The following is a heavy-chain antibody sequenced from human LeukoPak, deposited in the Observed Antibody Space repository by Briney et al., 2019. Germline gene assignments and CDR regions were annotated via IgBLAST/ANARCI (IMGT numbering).Heavy chain of an antibody. CDR3: AKSSYYDSSGFYREYYFDY. Sequence: PGGSLRLSCAASGFTFSSYAMSWVRQAPGKGPEWVSAISGSGGSTHYADSVKGRFTISRDNSKNTLYLQTNSLRAGDTAVYYCAKSSYYDSSGFYREYYFDYWGQGTLVPVSS. D-gene: IGHD3-22*01. V-gene: IGHV3-23*01. CDR2: ISGSGGST. J-gene: IGHJ4*02. CDR1: GFTFSSYA.